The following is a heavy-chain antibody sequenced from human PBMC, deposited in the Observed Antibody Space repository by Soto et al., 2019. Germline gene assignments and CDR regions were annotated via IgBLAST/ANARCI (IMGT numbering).Heavy chain of an antibody. CDR2: ISGSGGST. CDR3: AKGQYQLLLPDAFDI. D-gene: IGHD2-2*01. V-gene: IGHV3-23*01. CDR1: GFTFSSYA. Sequence: EVQLLESGGGLVQPGGSLRLSCAASGFTFSSYAMSWVRQAPGKGLEWVSAISGSGGSTYYADSVKGRFTVSRDNSKNTLYLQMNRLRAEDTAVYYCAKGQYQLLLPDAFDIWGQGTMVTVSS. J-gene: IGHJ3*02.